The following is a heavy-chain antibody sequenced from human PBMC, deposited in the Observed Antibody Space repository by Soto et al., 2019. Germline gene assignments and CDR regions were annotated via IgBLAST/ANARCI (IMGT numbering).Heavy chain of an antibody. Sequence: EVQLVESGGVVVQPGGSLRLSCAASGFTFDDYTMHWVRQAPGKGLEWVSLISWDGGSTYYADSVKGRFTISRDNSKNSLYLQMNSLRTEDTALYYCTAYSSRLDAFDIWCQGTMVTVAS. V-gene: IGHV3-43*01. CDR3: TAYSSRLDAFDI. CDR1: GFTFDDYT. D-gene: IGHD6-13*01. CDR2: ISWDGGST. J-gene: IGHJ3*02.